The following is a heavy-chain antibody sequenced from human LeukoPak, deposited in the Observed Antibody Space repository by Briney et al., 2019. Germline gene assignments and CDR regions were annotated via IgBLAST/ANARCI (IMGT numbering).Heavy chain of an antibody. J-gene: IGHJ6*02. CDR3: ARFGRVVIIRDYYYGMDV. V-gene: IGHV1-8*01. CDR2: MNPNSGNT. Sequence: ASVKVSCKASGYTFTSYDINWVRQATGQGLEWMGWMNPNSGNTGYAQKFQGRVTMTRNTSISTAYMELSSLRSEDTAVYYCARFGRVVIIRDYYYGMDVWGQGTTDTVSS. D-gene: IGHD3-3*01. CDR1: GYTFTSYD.